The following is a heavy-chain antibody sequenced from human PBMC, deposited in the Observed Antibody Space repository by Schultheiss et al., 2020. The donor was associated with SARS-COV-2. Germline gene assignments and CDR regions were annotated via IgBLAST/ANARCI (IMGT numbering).Heavy chain of an antibody. CDR2: INHTGST. CDR3: AKFASSGYYYEDY. D-gene: IGHD3-22*01. J-gene: IGHJ4*02. CDR1: GGSFSGYY. Sequence: SETLSLTCAVYGGSFSGYYWSWIRQPPGKGLEWIVEINHTGSTNYNPSLKSRVTISVDTSKNQFSLKLCSVTAADTAVYYCAKFASSGYYYEDYWGQGTLVTVSS. V-gene: IGHV4-34*01.